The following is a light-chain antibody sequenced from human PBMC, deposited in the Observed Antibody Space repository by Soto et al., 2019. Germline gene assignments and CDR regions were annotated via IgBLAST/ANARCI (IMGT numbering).Light chain of an antibody. Sequence: EIVLTQSPASLSVSPGDGATLSCRASQTVASNLAWYQQRPGQGPRLLIHGASTRAAGVPARFSGSGSGTDLPLTISSLQSEDFAVYYCQQYHNLPPQYTFGQGTKLQIK. CDR3: QQYHNLPPQYT. V-gene: IGKV3-15*01. CDR2: GAS. J-gene: IGKJ2*01. CDR1: QTVASN.